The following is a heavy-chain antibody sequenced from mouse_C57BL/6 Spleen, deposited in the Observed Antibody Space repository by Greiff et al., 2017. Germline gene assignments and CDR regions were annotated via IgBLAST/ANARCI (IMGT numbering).Heavy chain of an antibody. Sequence: VQLQESGAELVRPGASVTLSCKASGYTFTDYEMHWVKQTPVHGLEWIGAIDPETGGTAYNQKFKGKAILTADKSSSTAYMELRSLTSEDSAVYYCTRDWYYDYVLFAYWGQGTLVTVSA. V-gene: IGHV1-15*01. CDR3: TRDWYYDYVLFAY. J-gene: IGHJ3*01. CDR2: IDPETGGT. D-gene: IGHD2-4*01. CDR1: GYTFTDYE.